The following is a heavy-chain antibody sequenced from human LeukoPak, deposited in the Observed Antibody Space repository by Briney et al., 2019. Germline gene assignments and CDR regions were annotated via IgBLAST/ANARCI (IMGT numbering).Heavy chain of an antibody. V-gene: IGHV4-4*07. CDR2: IYTSGST. J-gene: IGHJ6*02. CDR1: GGSISSYY. Sequence: SETLSLTCTASGGSISSYYWSWIRQPAGKGLEWIGRIYTSGSTNYNPSLKSRVTMSVDTSKNQFSLKLSSVTAADTAVYYCARAPAAAGTVYYYGMDVWGQGTTVTVSS. CDR3: ARAPAAAGTVYYYGMDV. D-gene: IGHD6-13*01.